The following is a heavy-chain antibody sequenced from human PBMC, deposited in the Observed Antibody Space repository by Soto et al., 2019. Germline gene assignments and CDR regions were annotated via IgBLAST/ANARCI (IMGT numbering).Heavy chain of an antibody. CDR2: MNPNSGNT. V-gene: IGHV1-8*01. CDR1: GYTFTSYD. D-gene: IGHD3-3*01. CDR3: ARGGFFFFADPTNTVDY. Sequence: QVQLVQSGAEVKKPGASVKVSCKASGYTFTSYDINWVRQATGQGLEWMGWMNPNSGNTGNAQKFQGRVTMTRNTSISTAYMELSSLRSEDTAVYYCARGGFFFFADPTNTVDYWGQGTLVTVSS. J-gene: IGHJ4*02.